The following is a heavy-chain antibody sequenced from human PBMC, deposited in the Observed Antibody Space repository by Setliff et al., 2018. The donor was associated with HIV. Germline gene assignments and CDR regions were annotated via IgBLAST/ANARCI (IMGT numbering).Heavy chain of an antibody. J-gene: IGHJ4*02. CDR1: GGTFSSYA. D-gene: IGHD5-18*01. CDR3: ARGEADVLGDTAMGPFGY. CDR2: IIPIFGTA. Sequence: SVKVSCKASGGTFSSYAISWVRQAPGQGLEWMGGIIPIFGTANYAQKFQGRVTITTDESTNTAYMGLSSLRSEDTAVYYCARGEADVLGDTAMGPFGYWGQGTLVTVSS. V-gene: IGHV1-69*05.